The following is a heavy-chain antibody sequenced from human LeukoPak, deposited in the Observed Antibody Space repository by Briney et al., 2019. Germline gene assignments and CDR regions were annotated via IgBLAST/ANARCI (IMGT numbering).Heavy chain of an antibody. Sequence: GGSLRLSCAASGFPFSNYWMNWVRQAPGNALEWVAYIRKDGGETYYVESVKGRFTISRDNAKNSLYLQMNSLRAEDTAVYYCARHTSGQPFDYWGQGTLVTVSS. CDR2: IRKDGGET. V-gene: IGHV3-7*03. CDR3: ARHTSGQPFDY. CDR1: GFPFSNYW. D-gene: IGHD6-19*01. J-gene: IGHJ4*02.